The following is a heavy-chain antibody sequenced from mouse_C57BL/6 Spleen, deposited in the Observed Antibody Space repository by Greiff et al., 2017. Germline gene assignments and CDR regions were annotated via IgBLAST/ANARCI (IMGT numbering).Heavy chain of an antibody. CDR1: GYSITSGYY. CDR2: ISYDGSN. V-gene: IGHV3-6*01. J-gene: IGHJ3*01. Sequence: EVQLQESGPGLVKPSQSLSLTCSVTGYSITSGYYWNWIRQFPGNKLEWMGYISYDGSNNYNPSLKNRISITRDTSKNQFFLKLNSVTTEDTATYYCAREGDYSNWAGFAYWGQGTLVTVSA. D-gene: IGHD2-5*01. CDR3: AREGDYSNWAGFAY.